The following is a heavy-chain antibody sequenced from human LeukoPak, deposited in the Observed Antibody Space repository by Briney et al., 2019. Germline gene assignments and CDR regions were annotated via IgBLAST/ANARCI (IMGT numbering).Heavy chain of an antibody. CDR2: IKEDGSEK. Sequence: AGGSLRLSCAASGXTFSRYWMSWVRQAPGKGLDWVASIKEDGSEKNYVDSLKGRFSISRDNARNSLHLQMNSLRAEDTAEYYCARIGYSGSSFDYWGQGTLVTVSS. J-gene: IGHJ4*02. V-gene: IGHV3-7*05. CDR3: ARIGYSGSSFDY. CDR1: GXTFSRYW. D-gene: IGHD6-13*01.